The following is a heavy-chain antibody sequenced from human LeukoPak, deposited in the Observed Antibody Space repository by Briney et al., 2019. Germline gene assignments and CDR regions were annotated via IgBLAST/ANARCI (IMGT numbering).Heavy chain of an antibody. CDR2: IYYSGST. D-gene: IGHD4-23*01. CDR1: GGSISSYY. CDR3: ARDSNSLRWYL. Sequence: PSETLFLTCTVSGGSISSYYWSWIRQPPGTGLEWIGYIYYSGSTNYNPTLMRRLTISVDTSKPHFSLKLSSVTAADAAVYYCARDSNSLRWYLWGRGTLVTVSS. J-gene: IGHJ2*01. V-gene: IGHV4-59*01.